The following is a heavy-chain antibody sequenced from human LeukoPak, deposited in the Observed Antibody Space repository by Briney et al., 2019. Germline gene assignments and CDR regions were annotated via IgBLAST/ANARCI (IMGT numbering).Heavy chain of an antibody. CDR2: IKQHGSEK. CDR1: GFTFSSYW. Sequence: GGSLRLSCAASGFTFSSYWMSWVRQAPGKGLEWVANIKQHGSEKYYVDSVKGRFPISRDNAKNSLYLQMNSLRAEDTAVYYCATLRQQTYYYDSSGYYQGVFDYWGQGTLVTVSS. D-gene: IGHD3-22*01. V-gene: IGHV3-7*01. J-gene: IGHJ4*02. CDR3: ATLRQQTYYYDSSGYYQGVFDY.